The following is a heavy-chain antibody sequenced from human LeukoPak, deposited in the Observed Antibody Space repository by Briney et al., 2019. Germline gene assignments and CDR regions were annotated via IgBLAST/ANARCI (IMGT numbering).Heavy chain of an antibody. J-gene: IGHJ4*02. D-gene: IGHD2-15*01. Sequence: PSGTLSLTCAVSGGSISSSNWWSWVRQPPGKGLEWIGEIYHSGSTNYNPSLKSRVTISVDKSKNQFSLKLSSVTAADTAVYYCARRDRGYCSGGSCYPSLDYWGQGTLVTVSS. CDR3: ARRDRGYCSGGSCYPSLDY. V-gene: IGHV4-4*02. CDR2: IYHSGST. CDR1: GGSISSSNW.